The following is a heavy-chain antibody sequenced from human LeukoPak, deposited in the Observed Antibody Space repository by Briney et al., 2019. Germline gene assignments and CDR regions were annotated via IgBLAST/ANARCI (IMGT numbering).Heavy chain of an antibody. D-gene: IGHD6-13*01. CDR2: ISAYNGNT. Sequence: ASVKVSCKASGYTFTSYGVSWVRQAPGQGLEWMGWISAYNGNTNYAQKLQGRVTMTTDTSTSTAYMELRSLRSDDTAVYYCARELMGYSSSWYFYYYYYGMDVWGQGTTVTVSS. J-gene: IGHJ6*02. V-gene: IGHV1-18*01. CDR3: ARELMGYSSSWYFYYYYYGMDV. CDR1: GYTFTSYG.